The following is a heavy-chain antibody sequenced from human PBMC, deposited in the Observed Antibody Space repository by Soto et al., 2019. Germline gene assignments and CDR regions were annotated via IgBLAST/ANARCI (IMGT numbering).Heavy chain of an antibody. J-gene: IGHJ6*02. CDR1: GYSFTSYW. V-gene: IGHV5-10-1*01. CDR2: IDPSDSYT. Sequence: GESLKISCKGSGYSFTSYWISRVRQMPGKGLEWMGRIDPSDSYTNYSPSFQGHVTISADKSISTAYLQWSSLKASDTAMYYCARRGITMVRGHAYYYYYGMDVWGQGTTVTVSS. D-gene: IGHD3-10*01. CDR3: ARRGITMVRGHAYYYYYGMDV.